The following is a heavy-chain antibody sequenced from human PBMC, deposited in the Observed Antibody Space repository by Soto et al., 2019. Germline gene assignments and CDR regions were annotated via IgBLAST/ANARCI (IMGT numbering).Heavy chain of an antibody. CDR3: ARDRDEPLVEDWFHP. CDR2: IYTSGGT. J-gene: IGHJ5*01. V-gene: IGHV4-4*07. D-gene: IGHD6-13*01. CDR1: GGSISRYY. Sequence: SETLSLTCTVSGGSISRYYWGWVRQPAGKGLEWIGRIYTSGGTNYNPSLTSRVTMSVDTSKNQFSLKLSSVTAADTGVYYCARDRDEPLVEDWFHPWGQGTLVTVSS.